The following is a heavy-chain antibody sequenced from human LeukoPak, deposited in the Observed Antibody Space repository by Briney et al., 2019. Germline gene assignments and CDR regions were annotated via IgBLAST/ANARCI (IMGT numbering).Heavy chain of an antibody. CDR3: ARAVGTRWYYYDSSGYYFDY. J-gene: IGHJ4*02. V-gene: IGHV3-11*01. Sequence: PGGSLRLSCAVSGFTFSDSHMTWIRQAPGKGLEWVSYISNSGSSISYADSVKGRFTTSRDNAKSSLYLQMNSLRAEDTAVYYCARAVGTRWYYYDSSGYYFDYWGQGTLVTVSS. D-gene: IGHD3-22*01. CDR2: ISNSGSSI. CDR1: GFTFSDSH.